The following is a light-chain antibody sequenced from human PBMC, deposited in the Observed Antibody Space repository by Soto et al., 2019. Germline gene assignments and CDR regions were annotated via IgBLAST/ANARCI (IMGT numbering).Light chain of an antibody. Sequence: QSALTQPRSVSGSPGQSVTISCTGTSSDVGGYNYVSWYQQHPGKAPKLMIYDVNKRPSGVPDRFSGSKSGNTASLTISGLQAEDEADYYCCSYAGSYTWFGGGTTLTVL. CDR1: SSDVGGYNY. J-gene: IGLJ3*02. CDR3: CSYAGSYTW. CDR2: DVN. V-gene: IGLV2-11*01.